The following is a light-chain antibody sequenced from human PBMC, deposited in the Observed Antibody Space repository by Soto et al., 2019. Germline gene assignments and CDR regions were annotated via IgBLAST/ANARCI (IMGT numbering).Light chain of an antibody. CDR2: GAF. V-gene: IGKV3-20*01. CDR3: QQYGDSPAT. Sequence: EIVLTQSPGTLSLSPGERATLSCRASQSVSSSYLAWYQQKPGQAPRLLIYGAFNRDTGIPDRFSGSGSGTDFTLTFSILEPEDFAVYYCQQYGDSPATFGPGTKVDIK. J-gene: IGKJ3*01. CDR1: QSVSSSY.